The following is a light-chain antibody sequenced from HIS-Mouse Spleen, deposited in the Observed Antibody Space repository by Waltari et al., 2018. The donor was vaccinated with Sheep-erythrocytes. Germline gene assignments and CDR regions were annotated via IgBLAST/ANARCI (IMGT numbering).Light chain of an antibody. Sequence: EIVLTQSPGTLSLSPGERATLSCRASQSVSSSYLAWYQQKPGQAPRPLIYGASSRATGIPDRFSSRGSGTDFTLTISRLEPEDFAVYYCQQYGSSPFTFGPGTKVDIK. CDR2: GAS. CDR3: QQYGSSPFT. V-gene: IGKV3-20*01. J-gene: IGKJ3*01. CDR1: QSVSSSY.